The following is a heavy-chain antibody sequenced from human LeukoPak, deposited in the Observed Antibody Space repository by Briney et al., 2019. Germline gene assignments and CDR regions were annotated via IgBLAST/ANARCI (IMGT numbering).Heavy chain of an antibody. CDR1: GGSFSGYY. CDR3: ATGGGGTPLARAEYFQH. V-gene: IGHV4-34*01. Sequence: SETLSLTCAVYGGSFSGYYWSWIRQPPGKGLEWIGEINHSGSTNYNPSLKSRVTISVDTSKNQFSLKLSSVTAADTAVYYCATGGGGTPLARAEYFQHWGQGTLVTVSS. D-gene: IGHD2-15*01. J-gene: IGHJ1*01. CDR2: INHSGST.